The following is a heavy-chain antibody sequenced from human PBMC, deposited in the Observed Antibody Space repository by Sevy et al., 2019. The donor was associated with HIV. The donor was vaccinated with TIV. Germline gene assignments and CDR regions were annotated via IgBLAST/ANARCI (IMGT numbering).Heavy chain of an antibody. CDR1: GYTFTDYY. Sequence: ASVKVSCKASGYTFTDYYMHWVRQAPGQGLEWMGRINPNSGDTNFVQKFQGRVTMTRDTSISTAYMELSRLASDDTAVYYYARDPVAPNPAGMDVWGQGTTVTVSS. D-gene: IGHD5-12*01. CDR3: ARDPVAPNPAGMDV. J-gene: IGHJ6*02. CDR2: INPNSGDT. V-gene: IGHV1-2*06.